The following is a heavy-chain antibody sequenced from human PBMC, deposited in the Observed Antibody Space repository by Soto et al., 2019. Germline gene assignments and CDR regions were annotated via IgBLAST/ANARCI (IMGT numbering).Heavy chain of an antibody. V-gene: IGHV3-49*03. Sequence: GGSLRLSCSASGFTFGYYAMSWFHQAPGKGLEGVGLIRSKAYGGTTEYAASVKGRFTISRDDSKSIAYLQMNSLKTEDTAVYDCTRDDYSNYFGMAVWVQGTTVTVAS. CDR1: GFTFGYYA. CDR2: IRSKAYGGTT. J-gene: IGHJ6*02. D-gene: IGHD4-4*01. CDR3: TRDDYSNYFGMAV.